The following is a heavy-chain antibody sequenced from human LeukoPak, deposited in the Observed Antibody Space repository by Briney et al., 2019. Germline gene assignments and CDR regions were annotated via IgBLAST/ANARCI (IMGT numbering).Heavy chain of an antibody. CDR2: ISYDGSNK. CDR1: GFTFSSYG. D-gene: IGHD3-22*01. CDR3: AKGAVKVYDSSGYLLGY. Sequence: EPGGSLRLSCAASGFTFSSYGMHWVRQAPGKGLEWVAVISYDGSNKYYADSVKGRFTISRDNSKNTLYLQMNSLRAEDTAVYYCAKGAVKVYDSSGYLLGYWGQGTLVTVSS. J-gene: IGHJ4*02. V-gene: IGHV3-30*18.